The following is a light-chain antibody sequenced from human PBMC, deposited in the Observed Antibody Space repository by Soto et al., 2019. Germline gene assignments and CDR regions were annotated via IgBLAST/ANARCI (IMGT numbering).Light chain of an antibody. CDR2: DAS. CDR1: QGISSA. CDR3: QQFNDFPLT. J-gene: IGKJ4*01. V-gene: IGKV1D-13*01. Sequence: AIQLTQSPSSLSASVGDRVTITCRASQGISSALAWYQQKPGKAPKLLLYDASSLESGVPSRFSGSGSGADFTLTISSPQPEDFVTYYCQQFNDFPLTFGGGTKVDIK.